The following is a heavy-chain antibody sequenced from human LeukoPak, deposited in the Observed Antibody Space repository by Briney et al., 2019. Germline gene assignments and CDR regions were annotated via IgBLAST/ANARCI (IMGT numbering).Heavy chain of an antibody. Sequence: SETLSLTCGVYGGSFSGYYWTWIRQPPGKGLEWIGEINHSGITNYNPSLKSRVTISIDTSKNQFSLKLSSVTAADTAVYYCAKVLDIASFDPWGQGTLVTVSS. V-gene: IGHV4-34*01. J-gene: IGHJ5*02. CDR3: AKVLDIASFDP. CDR2: INHSGIT. CDR1: GGSFSGYY. D-gene: IGHD2-2*03.